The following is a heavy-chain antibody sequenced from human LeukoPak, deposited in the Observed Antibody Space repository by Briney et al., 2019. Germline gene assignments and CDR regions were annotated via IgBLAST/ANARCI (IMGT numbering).Heavy chain of an antibody. D-gene: IGHD3-10*01. CDR2: NSCDWSST. CDR3: ASLLTTSPGSGGGGMDF. CDR1: GFTFNTHW. V-gene: IGHV3-74*01. Sequence: GGSLRLPCTASGFTFNTHWTYWVRQAPGKELVSVSRNSCDWSSTSYAYSVKGRFTISRDYGKDTLYLQMTSLRVEDTAVYSCASLLTTSPGSGGGGMDFWGQGTTVTVSS. J-gene: IGHJ6*02.